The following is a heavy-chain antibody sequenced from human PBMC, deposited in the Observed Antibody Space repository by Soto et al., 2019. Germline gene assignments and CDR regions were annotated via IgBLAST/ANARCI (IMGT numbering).Heavy chain of an antibody. CDR2: ISGGGDGT. D-gene: IGHD6-6*01. CDR3: AKDRPTTSSSKMDV. V-gene: IGHV3-23*01. J-gene: IGHJ6*04. Sequence: EVQLLESGGGLVQPGGSLRLSCAASGFTFSTYAMSWVRQAPGKGLEWVSTISGGGDGTYYADSVKGRFTTSRDNSKNTMYLQMDSLRAEDTAVYYCAKDRPTTSSSKMDVWGKGTTVTVSS. CDR1: GFTFSTYA.